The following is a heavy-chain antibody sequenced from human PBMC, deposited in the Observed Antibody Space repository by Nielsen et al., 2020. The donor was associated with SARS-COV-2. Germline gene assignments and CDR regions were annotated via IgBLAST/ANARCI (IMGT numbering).Heavy chain of an antibody. CDR3: ARDADRPYYYGSGPDY. CDR2: INPSGGST. Sequence: ASVKVSCKASGYTFTSYYMHWVRQAPGQGLEWMGIINPSGGSTSYAQKFQGRVTMTRDTSTSTVYMELSSLRTEDTAVYYCARDADRPYYYGSGPDYWGQGTLATVSS. J-gene: IGHJ4*02. V-gene: IGHV1-46*01. D-gene: IGHD3-10*01. CDR1: GYTFTSYY.